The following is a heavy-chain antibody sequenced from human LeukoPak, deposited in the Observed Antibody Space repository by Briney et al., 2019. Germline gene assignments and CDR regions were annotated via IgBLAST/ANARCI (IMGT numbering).Heavy chain of an antibody. Sequence: SETLSLTCAVYGGSFSGYYWSWIRQPPGKGLEWIGEINHSGSTNYNPSLKSRVTISVDTSKNQFSLKLSSVTAADTAVYYCARHGRIRNYGSGSYRYFDYWGQGTLVTVSS. J-gene: IGHJ4*02. D-gene: IGHD3-10*01. CDR3: ARHGRIRNYGSGSYRYFDY. CDR1: GGSFSGYY. V-gene: IGHV4-34*01. CDR2: INHSGST.